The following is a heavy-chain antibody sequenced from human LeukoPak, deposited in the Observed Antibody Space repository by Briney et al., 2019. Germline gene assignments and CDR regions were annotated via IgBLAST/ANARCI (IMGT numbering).Heavy chain of an antibody. J-gene: IGHJ4*02. CDR3: ARSGY. CDR2: IIPIFGTA. D-gene: IGHD1-26*01. V-gene: IGHV1-69*05. CDR1: GGTLSSYA. Sequence: SSVKISSKASGGTLSSYATSCVRDAPGQGLEWMGRIIPIFGTANYAQKFQGRVTITTDESTSTAYMELSSLRPEDTAVYYCARSGYWGEGALVTVSS.